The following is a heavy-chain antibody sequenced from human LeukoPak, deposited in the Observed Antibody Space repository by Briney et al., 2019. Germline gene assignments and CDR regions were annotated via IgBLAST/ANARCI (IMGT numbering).Heavy chain of an antibody. V-gene: IGHV4-4*07. D-gene: IGHD6-13*01. CDR3: AREHSSSWYVGVDY. J-gene: IGHJ4*02. Sequence: PSETLSLTCAVYGGSFSGYYWSWIRQPAGKGLEWIGRIYTSGSTNYNPSLKSRVTMSVDTSKNQFSLKLSSVTAADTAVYYCAREHSSSWYVGVDYWGQGTLVTVSS. CDR2: IYTSGST. CDR1: GGSFSGYY.